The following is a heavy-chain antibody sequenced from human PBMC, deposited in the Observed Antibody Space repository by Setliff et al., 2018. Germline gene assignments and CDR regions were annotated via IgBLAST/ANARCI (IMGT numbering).Heavy chain of an antibody. CDR1: GGSISSYY. D-gene: IGHD6-19*01. CDR2: IYIGGSA. V-gene: IGHV4-4*07. Sequence: ETLSLTCTVSGGSISSYYWSWIRQPAGKGLEWIGHIYIGGSANYNPSLKSRFTMSIDTSKNQFSLKLNSVTAAAMAVYYCAREQWLDPPGYYYMDVWAKGTTVTVSS. J-gene: IGHJ6*03. CDR3: AREQWLDPPGYYYMDV.